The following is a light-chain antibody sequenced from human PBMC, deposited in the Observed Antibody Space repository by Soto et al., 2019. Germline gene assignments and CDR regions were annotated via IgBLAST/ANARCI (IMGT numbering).Light chain of an antibody. Sequence: DIQMTQSPSSLSASVGDRVTITCRASQSIRSYLNWYQQKPGKAPKLLIYAASSLQSGVPSRFSGSGSGKDFTLTISRLQPEDFATYYCQQSYLITFGQGTRLEI. V-gene: IGKV1-39*01. CDR3: QQSYLIT. CDR2: AAS. CDR1: QSIRSY. J-gene: IGKJ5*01.